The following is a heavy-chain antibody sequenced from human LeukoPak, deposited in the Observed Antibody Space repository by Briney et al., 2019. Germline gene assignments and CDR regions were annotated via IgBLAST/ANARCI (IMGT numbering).Heavy chain of an antibody. D-gene: IGHD2-15*01. Sequence: GESLKISCKGSGYSFTSYWIGWVRQMPGKGLEWMGIIYPGDSDTRYSPSFQGQVTISADKSISTAYLQWSSLKASDTAMYYCARLMGYCSGGSCYSFWFDPWGQGTLVTVSS. CDR1: GYSFTSYW. V-gene: IGHV5-51*01. CDR2: IYPGDSDT. CDR3: ARLMGYCSGGSCYSFWFDP. J-gene: IGHJ5*02.